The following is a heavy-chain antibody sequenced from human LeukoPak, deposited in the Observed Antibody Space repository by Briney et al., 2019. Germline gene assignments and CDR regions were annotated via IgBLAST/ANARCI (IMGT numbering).Heavy chain of an antibody. D-gene: IGHD2-21*01. CDR1: GFTFRHDS. Sequence: GGSLRLSCAASGFTFRHDSMNWIRQAPGKGLELVSSISIISGHIYYADSLKGRFTMSRDNAKNSLYLQMNSLRDEDTAVYYCARLFRAGGDSWGQGTLVTVSS. CDR3: ARLFRAGGDS. CDR2: ISIISGHI. J-gene: IGHJ4*02. V-gene: IGHV3-21*06.